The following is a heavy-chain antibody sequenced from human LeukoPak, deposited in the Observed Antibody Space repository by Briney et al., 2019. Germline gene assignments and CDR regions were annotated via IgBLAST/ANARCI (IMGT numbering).Heavy chain of an antibody. J-gene: IGHJ4*01. V-gene: IGHV3-30*18. CDR3: AKDRERGIAAAGTLDY. D-gene: IGHD6-13*01. CDR2: ISDEGSKK. CDR1: GFTFSSYG. Sequence: GVSLRLSCAASGFTFSSYGMHWVRQDPGQGLEWVAVISDEGSKKHNVDTVKGRFTISRDTSKTTLYLQKNSLRAEDTAVYYCAKDRERGIAAAGTLDYWGQGTLV.